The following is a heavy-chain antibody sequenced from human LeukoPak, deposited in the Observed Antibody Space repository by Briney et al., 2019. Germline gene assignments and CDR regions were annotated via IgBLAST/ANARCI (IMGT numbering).Heavy chain of an antibody. CDR3: ARLGYGGNSVYFDY. J-gene: IGHJ4*02. CDR1: GYSISSGYY. V-gene: IGHV4-38-2*02. Sequence: SETLSLTCTVSGYSISSGYYWGWIRQPPGKGLEWIGSICHSGSTYYNPSLKSQLTISVDTSKNQFSLKLSSVTAADTAVYYCARLGYGGNSVYFDYWGQGTLVTVSS. D-gene: IGHD4-23*01. CDR2: ICHSGST.